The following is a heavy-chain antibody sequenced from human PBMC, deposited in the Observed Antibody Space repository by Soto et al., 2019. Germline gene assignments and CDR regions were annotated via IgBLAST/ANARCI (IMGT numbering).Heavy chain of an antibody. CDR3: ARMDGDYNYYGLDV. Sequence: QVTLKESGPVLVKPTETLTLTCSVSGFSLINGRMGVSWIRQPPGKALEWLAHFFSDAERSYSTSMQSRLNMYKDSSGSQVVLTMTNMAPADTATYFCARMDGDYNYYGLDVWGHGIAVTVSS. V-gene: IGHV2-26*01. CDR1: GFSLINGRMG. CDR2: FFSDAER. D-gene: IGHD4-17*01. J-gene: IGHJ6*02.